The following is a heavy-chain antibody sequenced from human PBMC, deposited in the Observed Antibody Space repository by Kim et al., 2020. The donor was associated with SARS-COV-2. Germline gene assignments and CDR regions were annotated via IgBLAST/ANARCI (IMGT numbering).Heavy chain of an antibody. D-gene: IGHD6-13*01. V-gene: IGHV5-51*01. Sequence: GESLKISCKGSGYSFTSYWIGWVRQMPGKGLEWMGIIYPGDSDTRYSPSFQGQVTISADKSISTAYLQWSSLKASDTAMYYCARDWHSSSDYYYYGMDVWGQGTTVTVSS. CDR3: ARDWHSSSDYYYYGMDV. CDR1: GYSFTSYW. CDR2: IYPGDSDT. J-gene: IGHJ6*02.